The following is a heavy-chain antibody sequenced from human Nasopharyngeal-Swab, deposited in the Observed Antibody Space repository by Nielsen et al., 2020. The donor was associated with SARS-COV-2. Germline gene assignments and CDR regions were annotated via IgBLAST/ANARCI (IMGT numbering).Heavy chain of an antibody. CDR2: IDPSDSYT. CDR1: GYSFTSYW. CDR3: ARGLGTAVTTAY. V-gene: IGHV5-10-1*01. D-gene: IGHD4-17*01. J-gene: IGHJ4*02. Sequence: GGSLRLSCKGSGYSFTSYWISWVRQMPGKGLEWMGRIDPSDSYTNYSPSFQGHVTISADKSISTAYLQWSSLKASDTAMYYCARGLGTAVTTAYWGQGTLVTVSS.